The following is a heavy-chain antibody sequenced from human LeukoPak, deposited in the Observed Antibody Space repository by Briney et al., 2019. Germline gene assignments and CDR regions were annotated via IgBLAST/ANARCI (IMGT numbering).Heavy chain of an antibody. CDR3: ARIRDGYNDAYDI. CDR2: INPGGDNT. J-gene: IGHJ3*02. Sequence: ASVKVSCKASGYTFPNYYIHWVRQAPGQGLEWMGLINPGGDNTDYAQNFQGRVTMTRDTSTSTVYMGLSSLRSEDTAVYYCARIRDGYNDAYDIWGQGTMVTVSS. V-gene: IGHV1-46*01. D-gene: IGHD5-24*01. CDR1: GYTFPNYY.